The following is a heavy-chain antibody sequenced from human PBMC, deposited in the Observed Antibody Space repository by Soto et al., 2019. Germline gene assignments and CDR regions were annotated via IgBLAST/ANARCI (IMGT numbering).Heavy chain of an antibody. D-gene: IGHD5-12*01. J-gene: IGHJ5*02. CDR1: GDSISSYY. CDR3: ARGVATIGP. Sequence: QVQLQESGPRLVKPSETLSLTCTVSGDSISSYYWSWIRQPPGQGLEWIGYIYYSGSTNYNPSLTRRVTISVDTPKNQFSLKLTSVTAADTAVYYCARGVATIGPWGQGTLVTVSS. CDR2: IYYSGST. V-gene: IGHV4-59*01.